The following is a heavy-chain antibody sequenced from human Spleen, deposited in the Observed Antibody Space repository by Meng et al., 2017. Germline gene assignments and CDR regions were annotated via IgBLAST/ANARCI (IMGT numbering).Heavy chain of an antibody. CDR1: GGSISISSYY. Sequence: QLHLSRTCPGLVNPSATPSPPCTVSGGSISISSYYWGWIRQPPGKGLEWIGSIYYSGSTYYNPSLKSRVTISVDTSKNQFSLKLSSVTAADTAVYYCAVRVWYDSSGYNFDYWGQGTLVTVSS. V-gene: IGHV4-39*07. J-gene: IGHJ4*02. CDR2: IYYSGST. CDR3: AVRVWYDSSGYNFDY. D-gene: IGHD3-22*01.